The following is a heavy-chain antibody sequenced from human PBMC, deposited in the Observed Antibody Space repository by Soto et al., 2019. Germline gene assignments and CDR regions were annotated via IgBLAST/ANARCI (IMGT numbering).Heavy chain of an antibody. D-gene: IGHD2-2*01. J-gene: IGHJ6*02. CDR3: ARDYQLLSSYYYGMDV. CDR2: IYYSGST. CDR1: GGSISSYY. V-gene: IGHV4-59*01. Sequence: PSETLSLTCTVSGGSISSYYWSWIRQPPGKGLEWIGYIYYSGSTNYNPSLKSRVTISADTSKNQFSLKLSSVTAADTAVYYCARDYQLLSSYYYGMDVWGQGTTVTVSS.